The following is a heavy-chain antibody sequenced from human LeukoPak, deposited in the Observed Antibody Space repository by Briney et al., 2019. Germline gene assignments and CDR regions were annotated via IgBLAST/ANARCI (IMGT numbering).Heavy chain of an antibody. D-gene: IGHD3-10*01. Sequence: SGPALVKPTQTLTLTCTVSGFSLRTSGMCVNWIRQPPGKALEWLARIDWDDDKYYSTSLKTRLTISKDTSKNQVVLTMANMDPVDTATYYCARMTLDVRGVIDIDYWGQGTQVTVSS. CDR2: IDWDDDK. V-gene: IGHV2-70*11. CDR1: GFSLRTSGMC. CDR3: ARMTLDVRGVIDIDY. J-gene: IGHJ4*02.